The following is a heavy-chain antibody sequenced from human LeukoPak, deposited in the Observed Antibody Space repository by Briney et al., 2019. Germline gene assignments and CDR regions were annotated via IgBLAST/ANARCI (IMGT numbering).Heavy chain of an antibody. Sequence: GESLKISCKGSGYSFTTYWISWVRQMPGTGLEWMGRIDPSDSYTNYSPSFQGHVTISADKSISTAYLQWSSLKASDSAMYYWARRSGNWFDPWGQGTLVTVSS. CDR1: GYSFTTYW. CDR3: ARRSGNWFDP. J-gene: IGHJ5*02. V-gene: IGHV5-10-1*01. CDR2: IDPSDSYT.